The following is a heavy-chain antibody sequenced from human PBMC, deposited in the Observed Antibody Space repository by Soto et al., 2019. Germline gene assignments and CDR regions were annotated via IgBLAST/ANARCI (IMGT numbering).Heavy chain of an antibody. J-gene: IGHJ4*02. CDR1: GFTFSNYG. D-gene: IGHD2-21*01. Sequence: QVQLVESGGGVVQPGGSLRLSCAASGFTFSNYGMHWVRQAPGKVLEWVAVIWYDGNNKYYADSVKGRFTISRDNSNNTLYVQMTSLRAEDTAVYYCARGLHSLFDYWGQGTLVTVSS. CDR2: IWYDGNNK. CDR3: ARGLHSLFDY. V-gene: IGHV3-33*01.